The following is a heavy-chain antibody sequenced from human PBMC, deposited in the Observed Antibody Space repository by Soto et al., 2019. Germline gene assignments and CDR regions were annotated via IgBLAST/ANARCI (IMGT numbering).Heavy chain of an antibody. CDR3: VGDSRGSIYSS. V-gene: IGHV3-66*01. J-gene: IGHJ5*02. CDR2: IYGNTET. D-gene: IGHD1-26*01. Sequence: EVQLVESGGGLVQPGGSLRLSCAVSGFTVRSSYMTWVRQAPGKGPEWVSIIYGNTETYYADSVKGRFTISRDKSKNTVELQLSSLRAEDTAVYYCVGDSRGSIYSSWGQGTLVTVSS. CDR1: GFTVRSSY.